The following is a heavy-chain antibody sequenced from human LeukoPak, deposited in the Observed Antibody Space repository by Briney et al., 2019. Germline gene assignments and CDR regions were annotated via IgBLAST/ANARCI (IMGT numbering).Heavy chain of an antibody. J-gene: IGHJ4*02. Sequence: GASVKVSCKASGGTFSSYAISWVRQAPGQGLEWMGGIIPIFGTANYAQKFQGRVTITTDESTSTAYVELSSLRSEDTAVYYCARGQQTVYYFDYWGQGTLVTVSS. CDR3: ARGQQTVYYFDY. CDR1: GGTFSSYA. V-gene: IGHV1-69*05. D-gene: IGHD6-13*01. CDR2: IIPIFGTA.